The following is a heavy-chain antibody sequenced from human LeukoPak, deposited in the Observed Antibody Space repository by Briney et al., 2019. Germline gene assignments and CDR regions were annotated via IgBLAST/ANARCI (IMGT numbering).Heavy chain of an antibody. CDR2: ITSNSGTYI. CDR1: GFSLTGYG. Sequence: GGSLRLSCVVSGFSLTGYGVHWVRQAPGKGLEWVSSITSNSGTYIYYADSVKGRFTISRDNAKSSLYLQMNSLRAEDTAVYYCGRLYRASDRAKVDVGGKGTPVTVS. V-gene: IGHV3-21*01. D-gene: IGHD1-26*01. CDR3: GRLYRASDRAKVDV. J-gene: IGHJ6*03.